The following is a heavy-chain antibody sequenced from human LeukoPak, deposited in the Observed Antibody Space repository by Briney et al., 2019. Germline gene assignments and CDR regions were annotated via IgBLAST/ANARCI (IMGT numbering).Heavy chain of an antibody. D-gene: IGHD6-6*01. CDR1: GGSISSSSYY. CDR2: IYYSGGT. V-gene: IGHV4-39*01. J-gene: IGHJ4*02. CDR3: ARRLSTYSSSPYFDY. Sequence: SETLSLTCTVSGGSISSSSYYWGWIRQPPGKGLEWIGSIYYSGGTYYNPSLKSRVTISVDTSKNQFSLKLSSVTAADTAVYYCARRLSTYSSSPYFDYWGQGTLVTVSS.